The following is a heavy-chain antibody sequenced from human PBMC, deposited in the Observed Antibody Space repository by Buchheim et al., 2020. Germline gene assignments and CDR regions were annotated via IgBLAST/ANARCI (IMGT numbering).Heavy chain of an antibody. D-gene: IGHD3-3*01. CDR1: GFTFYNYA. Sequence: QVRLVESGGGVVQPGRSLRLSCVASGFTFYNYAIHWVRQAPGKGLEWVATISYDGRKKDSLESLRGRFAISRDNSRNTVFLQMDSLRTEDTATYFCAKQMRRRAGGGVRIYGANGGEQFDSWGQGIL. CDR3: AKQMRRRAGGGVRIYGANGGEQFDS. V-gene: IGHV3-30*09. CDR2: ISYDGRKK. J-gene: IGHJ4*02.